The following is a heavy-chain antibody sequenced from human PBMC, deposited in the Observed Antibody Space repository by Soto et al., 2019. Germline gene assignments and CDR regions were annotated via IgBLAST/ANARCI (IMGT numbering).Heavy chain of an antibody. D-gene: IGHD2-15*01. CDR2: IKSKTDGGTT. V-gene: IGHV3-15*01. CDR1: GFTFSNAW. Sequence: GGSLRLSCAASGFTFSNAWMSWVRQAPGKGLEWVGRIKSKTDGGTTDYAAPVKGRFTISRDDSKNTLYLQMNSLKTEDTAVYYCTSTVVATSVYCSGGSCYSSYYFDYWGQGTLVTVSS. CDR3: TSTVVATSVYCSGGSCYSSYYFDY. J-gene: IGHJ4*02.